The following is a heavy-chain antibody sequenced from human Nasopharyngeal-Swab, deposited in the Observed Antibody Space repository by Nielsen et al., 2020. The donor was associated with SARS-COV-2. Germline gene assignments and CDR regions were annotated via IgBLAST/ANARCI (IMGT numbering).Heavy chain of an antibody. CDR3: ASGDSSGYYSDY. D-gene: IGHD3-22*01. CDR1: GFTFDDYA. J-gene: IGHJ4*02. V-gene: IGHV3-9*01. Sequence: SLKISCAASGFTFDDYAMHWVRQAPGKGLEWVSGISWNSGSIGYADSVEGRFTISRDNAKNSLYLQMNSLRAEDTALYYCASGDSSGYYSDYWGQGTLVTVSS. CDR2: ISWNSGSI.